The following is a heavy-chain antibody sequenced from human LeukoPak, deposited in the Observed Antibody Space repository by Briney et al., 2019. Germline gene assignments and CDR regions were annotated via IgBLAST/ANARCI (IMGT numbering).Heavy chain of an antibody. CDR1: GFTVSSNY. CDR2: IYSGGST. D-gene: IGHD5-18*01. J-gene: IGHJ3*02. Sequence: GGSLRLSCAASGFTVSSNYMSWVRQAPGMGLEWVSVIYSGGSTYYADSVKGRFTISRDNSKNTLYLQMNSLRAEDTAVYYCARGGGYSYAEWPHDALDIWGQGTMVTVSS. V-gene: IGHV3-66*01. CDR3: ARGGGYSYAEWPHDALDI.